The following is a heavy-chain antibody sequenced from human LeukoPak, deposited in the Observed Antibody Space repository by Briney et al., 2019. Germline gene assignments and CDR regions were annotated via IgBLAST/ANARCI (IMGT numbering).Heavy chain of an antibody. J-gene: IGHJ4*02. CDR3: ARLRASSGYYSIDY. V-gene: IGHV4-30-4*01. CDR2: IYYSGST. Sequence: KASQTLSLTCTVSGGSISSGDYYWSWIRQPPGKGLEWIGYIYYSGSTNYNPSLKSRVTISVDTSKNQFSLKLSSVTAADTAVYYCARLRASSGYYSIDYWGQGTLVTVSS. CDR1: GGSISSGDYY. D-gene: IGHD3-22*01.